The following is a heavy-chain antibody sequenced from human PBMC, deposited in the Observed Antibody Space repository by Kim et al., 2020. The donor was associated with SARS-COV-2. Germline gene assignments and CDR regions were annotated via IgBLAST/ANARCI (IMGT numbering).Heavy chain of an antibody. J-gene: IGHJ3*02. CDR1: GGSISSYY. D-gene: IGHD6-13*01. CDR2: IYYSGST. Sequence: SETLSLTCTVSGGSISSYYWSWIRQPPGKGLEWIGYIYYSGSTNYNPSLKSRVTISVDTSKNQFSLKLSSVTAADTAVYYCARFLGVTEEYPYSSSWFYAFDIWGQGTMVTVSS. V-gene: IGHV4-59*01. CDR3: ARFLGVTEEYPYSSSWFYAFDI.